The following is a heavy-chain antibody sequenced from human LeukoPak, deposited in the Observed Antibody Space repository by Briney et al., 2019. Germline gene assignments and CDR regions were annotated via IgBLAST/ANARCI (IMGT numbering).Heavy chain of an antibody. J-gene: IGHJ4*02. Sequence: SETLSLTCSVSGYSISSGFFWGWIRQPPGQGLEWIGNIFHSGTTFYNTSLKSRVAISVDTSKNQFSLNLSSVTAADTAVYYCARDGAAAGDYFDYWGQGTLVTVSS. CDR3: ARDGAAAGDYFDY. V-gene: IGHV4-38-2*02. CDR1: GYSISSGFF. CDR2: IFHSGTT. D-gene: IGHD6-13*01.